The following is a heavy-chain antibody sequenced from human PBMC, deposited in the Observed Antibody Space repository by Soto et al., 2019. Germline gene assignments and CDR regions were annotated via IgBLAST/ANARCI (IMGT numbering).Heavy chain of an antibody. V-gene: IGHV3-23*01. CDR1: GFTFSSYA. CDR3: VKQYYDFWSGYRYYGMDV. Sequence: HPGGSLRLSCAASGFTFSSYAMSWVRQAPGKGLEWVSAISGSGGSTYYADSVKGRFTISRDNSKNTLYLQMSSLRAEDTAVYYCVKQYYDFWSGYRYYGMDVWGQGTTVTVSS. CDR2: ISGSGGST. J-gene: IGHJ6*02. D-gene: IGHD3-3*01.